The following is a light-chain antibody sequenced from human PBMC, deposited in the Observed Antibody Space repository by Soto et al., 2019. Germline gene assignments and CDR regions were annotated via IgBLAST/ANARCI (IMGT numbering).Light chain of an antibody. CDR1: RSNIGSNT. CDR3: QSYDSSLSGVV. V-gene: IGLV1-40*01. J-gene: IGLJ2*01. CDR2: GNS. Sequence: QSVLTQPPSASGTPGQRVTISCSGSRSNIGSNTVNWYQQLPGTAPKLLIYGNSNRPSGVPDRFSGSKSGTSASLAITGLQAEDEADYYCQSYDSSLSGVVFGGGTKLTVL.